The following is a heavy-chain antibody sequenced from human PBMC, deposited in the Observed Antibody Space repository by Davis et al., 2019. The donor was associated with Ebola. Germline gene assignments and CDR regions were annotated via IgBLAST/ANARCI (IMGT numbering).Heavy chain of an antibody. CDR3: ASFQASSGGLDY. D-gene: IGHD6-19*01. CDR1: GYTFTGYY. Sequence: ASVKVSCKASGYTFTGYYMHWVRQAPGQGLEWMGRINLNSGGTNYAQKFQGRVTMTRDTSISTAYMELSRLRSDDTAVYYCASFQASSGGLDYWGQGTLVTVSS. V-gene: IGHV1-2*06. CDR2: INLNSGGT. J-gene: IGHJ4*02.